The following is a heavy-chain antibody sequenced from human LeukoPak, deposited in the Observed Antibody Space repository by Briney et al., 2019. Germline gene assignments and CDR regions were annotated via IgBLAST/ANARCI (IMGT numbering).Heavy chain of an antibody. CDR1: GFTFSSYG. J-gene: IGHJ4*02. CDR3: AKGRDWQWLYYFDY. V-gene: IGHV3-30*18. CDR2: ISYDGSNK. D-gene: IGHD6-19*01. Sequence: GRSLRLSCEASGFTFSSYGMHWVRQAPGKGLEWVAVISYDGSNKYYADSVKGRFTISRDNSKNTLYLQMNSLRAEDTAVYYCAKGRDWQWLYYFDYWGQGTLVTVSS.